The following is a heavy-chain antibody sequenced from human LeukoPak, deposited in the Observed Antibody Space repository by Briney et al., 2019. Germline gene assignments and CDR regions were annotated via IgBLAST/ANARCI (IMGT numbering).Heavy chain of an antibody. D-gene: IGHD1-26*01. CDR1: GFTFSSYA. J-gene: IGHJ4*02. CDR2: ITGSTGST. CDR3: AKRYSGSSGLYNFDY. Sequence: GGSLRLSCAASGFTFSSYAMSWVRQARGKGLEGVSCITGSTGSTYYADSVKGRFTISRDNSKNTLYLQMNSLRAEDTAVYYCAKRYSGSSGLYNFDYWGQGTLVTVSS. V-gene: IGHV3-23*01.